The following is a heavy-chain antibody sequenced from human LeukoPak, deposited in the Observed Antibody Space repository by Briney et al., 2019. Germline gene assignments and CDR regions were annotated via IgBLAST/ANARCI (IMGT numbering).Heavy chain of an antibody. CDR3: ARDSLRGYLAFDI. J-gene: IGHJ3*02. D-gene: IGHD3-22*01. V-gene: IGHV4-34*01. Sequence: SETLSLTCAVYGGSFSGYYWSWIRQPPGKGLEWIGEINHSGSTNYNPSLKSRVTISVDTSKNQFSLKLSSVTAADTAVYYCARDSLRGYLAFDIWGQGTMVTVSS. CDR2: INHSGST. CDR1: GGSFSGYY.